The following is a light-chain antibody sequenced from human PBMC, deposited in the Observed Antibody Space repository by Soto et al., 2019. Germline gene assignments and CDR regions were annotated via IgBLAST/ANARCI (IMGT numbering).Light chain of an antibody. CDR2: EVT. CDR3: SSYAGSNSYV. CDR1: SSDVGGYNY. V-gene: IGLV2-8*01. Sequence: QSVLTQPPSASXSPGQSVTISCTGTSSDVGGYNYVSWYQQHPGKAPKLMIYEVTKRPSGVPDRFSGSKSGNTASLTVSGLQAEDEADYYCSSYAGSNSYVFGTGTKVTVL. J-gene: IGLJ1*01.